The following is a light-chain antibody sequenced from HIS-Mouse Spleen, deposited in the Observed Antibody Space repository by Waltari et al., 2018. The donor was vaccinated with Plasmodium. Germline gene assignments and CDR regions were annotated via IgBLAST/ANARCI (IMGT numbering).Light chain of an antibody. J-gene: IGLJ2*01. CDR3: QSADSSGTYRV. V-gene: IGLV3-25*03. CDR1: ALPKQY. Sequence: SYELTQPPPVSVSPGQTARITCSGDALPKQYAYWYQQKPGQAPVPVIYKDSERPSGIPERFSGSSSGTTVTLTISGVQAEDEADYYCQSADSSGTYRVFGGGTKLTVL. CDR2: KDS.